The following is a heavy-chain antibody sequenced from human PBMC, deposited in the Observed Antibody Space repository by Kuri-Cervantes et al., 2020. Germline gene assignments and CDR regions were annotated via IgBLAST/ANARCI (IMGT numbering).Heavy chain of an antibody. V-gene: IGHV3-48*03. Sequence: GESLKISCAASGFTFSSYEMNWVRQAPGKGLEWVSYISSSGSTIYYADSVKGRFTISRDNAKNSLYLQMNSLRPEDTAVYHCVTGETPRGYYQSYMDVWGKGATVTVSS. D-gene: IGHD1-26*01. CDR3: VTGETPRGYYQSYMDV. CDR1: GFTFSSYE. J-gene: IGHJ6*03. CDR2: ISSSGSTI.